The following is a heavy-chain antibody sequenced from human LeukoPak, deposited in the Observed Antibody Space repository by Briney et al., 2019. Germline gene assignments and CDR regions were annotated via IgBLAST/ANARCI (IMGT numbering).Heavy chain of an antibody. CDR3: ARVSGYSGYDSTPSH. CDR2: IIPIFGTA. J-gene: IGHJ4*02. D-gene: IGHD5-12*01. Sequence: ASVKVSCKASGGTFSSYAISWVRQAPGQGLEWMGGIIPIFGTANYAQKFQGRVTITTDESTSTAYVELSSLRSEDTAVYYFARVSGYSGYDSTPSHWGQGTLVTVSS. V-gene: IGHV1-69*05. CDR1: GGTFSSYA.